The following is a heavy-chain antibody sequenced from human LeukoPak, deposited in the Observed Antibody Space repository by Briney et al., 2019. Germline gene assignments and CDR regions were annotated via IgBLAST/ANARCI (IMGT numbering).Heavy chain of an antibody. CDR2: IYYSGIT. V-gene: IGHV4-39*01. CDR1: GGSISSSRYY. J-gene: IGHJ4*02. CDR3: VRSFGERIVVAGNFDY. D-gene: IGHD6-19*01. Sequence: SETLSLTCTVSGGSISSSRYYWGWVRQPPGKGLQWIGTIYYSGITYYNPFLKSRVTISVDTSKNQFSLKLSSVTAADAAVYYCVRSFGERIVVAGNFDYWGQGTLVTVSS.